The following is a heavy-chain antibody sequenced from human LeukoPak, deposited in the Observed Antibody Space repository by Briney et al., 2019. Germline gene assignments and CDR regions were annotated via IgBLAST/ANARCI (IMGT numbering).Heavy chain of an antibody. CDR3: AVLGYCSGGSCLKVVGY. CDR2: INPNSGGT. D-gene: IGHD2-15*01. CDR1: GYTFTGYY. J-gene: IGHJ4*02. V-gene: IGHV1-2*06. Sequence: ASVKVSCKASGYTFTGYYMHWVRQAPGQGLEWMGRINPNSGGTNYAQKFQGRVTMTRDTSISTAYMEPSRLRSDDTAVYYCAVLGYCSGGSCLKVVGYWGQGTLVTVSS.